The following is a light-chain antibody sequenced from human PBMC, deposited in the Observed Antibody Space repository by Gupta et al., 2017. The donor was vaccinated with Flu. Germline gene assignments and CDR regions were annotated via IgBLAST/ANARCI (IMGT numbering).Light chain of an antibody. J-gene: IGKJ3*01. V-gene: IGKV1-27*01. CDR2: AAS. CDR3: QKYNSAPPLFT. Sequence: DXQXXXXXSXLSASVXDRVTITCRASQGISNYLAWYQQKSGKVPKLLIYAASTLQSGVPSRFSGSGSGTDFTLTISSLQPEDVATYYCQKYNSAPPLFTVGPGTKVDIK. CDR1: QGISNY.